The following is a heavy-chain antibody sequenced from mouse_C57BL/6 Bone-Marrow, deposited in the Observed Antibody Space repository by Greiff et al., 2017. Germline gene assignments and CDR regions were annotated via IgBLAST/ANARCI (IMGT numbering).Heavy chain of an antibody. V-gene: IGHV1-72*01. Sequence: QVQLQQPGAELVKPGASVKLSCKASGYTFTSYWMHWVKPRPGRGLEWLGRIDPNSGGTKYNEKFKSKATLTVDKPSSTAYMQLSSRTSEDSAVYYCARGYGSSHWYFDVWGTGTTVTVSS. J-gene: IGHJ1*03. CDR1: GYTFTSYW. CDR3: ARGYGSSHWYFDV. D-gene: IGHD1-1*01. CDR2: IDPNSGGT.